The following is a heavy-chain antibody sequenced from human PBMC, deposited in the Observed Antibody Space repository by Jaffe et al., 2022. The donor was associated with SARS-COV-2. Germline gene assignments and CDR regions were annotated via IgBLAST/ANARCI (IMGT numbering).Heavy chain of an antibody. Sequence: QVQLVQSGAEVKKPGASVKVSCKASGYTFTNYYMHWVRQAPGQGLEWLGWINPNSGGTKYAQKFQGWVTMTRDTPMSTAYMELSRSTSDDTAVYYCARGGDYGAFDIWGQGTMVTVSS. D-gene: IGHD4-17*01. J-gene: IGHJ3*02. CDR2: INPNSGGT. V-gene: IGHV1-2*04. CDR1: GYTFTNYY. CDR3: ARGGDYGAFDI.